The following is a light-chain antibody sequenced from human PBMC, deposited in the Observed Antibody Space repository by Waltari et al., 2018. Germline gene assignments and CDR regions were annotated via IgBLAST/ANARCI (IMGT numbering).Light chain of an antibody. J-gene: IGKJ3*01. Sequence: EIVLTQSPATLSLSPGERATLSCRASQSVSHYLAWFHQKPGQAPRLLIYEASRRATGIPTRFSGSGSATDFTLTISSLEPEDFAVYYCQQRSNWLFTFGPGTKVEIK. CDR1: QSVSHY. CDR3: QQRSNWLFT. V-gene: IGKV3-11*01. CDR2: EAS.